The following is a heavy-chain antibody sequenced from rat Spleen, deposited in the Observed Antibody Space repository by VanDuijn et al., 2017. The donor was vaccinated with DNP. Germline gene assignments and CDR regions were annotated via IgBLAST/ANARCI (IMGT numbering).Heavy chain of an antibody. CDR1: GFTFSNYD. Sequence: EVQLVESGGGLVQPGRSLKLSCAASGFTFSNYDMAWVRQAPTKGLEWVASISTSGGSTYYRDSVKGRFTVSRDNAKSTLYLQMDSLRSEDTATYYCARLQYYAMDAWGQGTSVTVSS. J-gene: IGHJ4*01. D-gene: IGHD1-1*01. CDR3: ARLQYYAMDA. V-gene: IGHV5-25*01. CDR2: ISTSGGST.